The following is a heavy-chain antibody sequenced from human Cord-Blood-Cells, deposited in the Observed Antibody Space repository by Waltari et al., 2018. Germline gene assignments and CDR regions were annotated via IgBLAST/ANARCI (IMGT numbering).Heavy chain of an antibody. Sequence: QVQLVPSGPEVKKPGASVKVSCTASGYTITSYGISLVRPAPGQGLEWMGWISSYNGNTNYAQKLQGRVTMTTDTSTSTAYMELRSLRSDDTAVYYCASSNSSSSSFDIWGQGTMVTVSS. CDR1: GYTITSYG. V-gene: IGHV1-18*01. J-gene: IGHJ3*02. CDR3: ASSNSSSSSFDI. CDR2: ISSYNGNT. D-gene: IGHD6-6*01.